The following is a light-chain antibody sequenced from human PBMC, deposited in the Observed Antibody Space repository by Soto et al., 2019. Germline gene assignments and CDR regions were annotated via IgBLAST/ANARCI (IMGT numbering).Light chain of an antibody. Sequence: QSALTQPASVSGSPGQSITIPCTGTSSDVGGYNYVSWYQQHPGKAPKLMIYDVSNRPSGVSNRFSGSKSGNTASLTISGLQAEDEADYYCSSYTSSSTYVVFGGGTKLTFL. CDR1: SSDVGGYNY. J-gene: IGLJ2*01. V-gene: IGLV2-14*01. CDR3: SSYTSSSTYVV. CDR2: DVS.